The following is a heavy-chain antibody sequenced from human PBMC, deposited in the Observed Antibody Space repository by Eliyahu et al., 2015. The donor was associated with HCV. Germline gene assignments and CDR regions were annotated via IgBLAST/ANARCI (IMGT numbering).Heavy chain of an antibody. Sequence: EVQLVESGGGLVQPGGSLXLXCXASGFTFSXYWMHWVRQAPGKGLVWVSRINSDGSSTSYADSVKGRFTISRDNAKNTLYLQMNSLRAEDTAVYYCARDYPLGLGELLSADAFDIWGQGTMVTVSS. V-gene: IGHV3-74*01. CDR1: GFTFSXYW. CDR2: INSDGSST. CDR3: ARDYPLGLGELLSADAFDI. D-gene: IGHD1-26*01. J-gene: IGHJ3*02.